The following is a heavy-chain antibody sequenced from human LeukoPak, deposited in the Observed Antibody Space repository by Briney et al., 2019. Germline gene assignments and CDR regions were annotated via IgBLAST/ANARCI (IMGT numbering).Heavy chain of an antibody. CDR2: ISGSGGST. CDR3: AKANYYDSSGSTY. CDR1: GFTFSSYA. Sequence: GGSLRLSSAASGFTFSSYAMSWVRQAPGKGLEWVSAISGSGGSTYYADSVKGRFTISRDNSKNTLYLQMNSLRAEDTAVYYCAKANYYDSSGSTYWGQGTLVTVSS. V-gene: IGHV3-23*01. D-gene: IGHD3-22*01. J-gene: IGHJ4*02.